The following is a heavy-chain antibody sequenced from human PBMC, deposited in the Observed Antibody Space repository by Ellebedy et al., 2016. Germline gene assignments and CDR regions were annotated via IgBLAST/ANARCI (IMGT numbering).Heavy chain of an antibody. CDR2: INPNGDGT. D-gene: IGHD1-14*01. CDR3: ARDDPGPQAFDI. J-gene: IGHJ3*02. V-gene: IGHV1-2*02. Sequence: ASVKVSXXASGYSFTGQNMHWVRQAPGQGLECMGWINPNGDGTYYAQKFRGRVTMTRDRSIDTAYMELSSLRSDDTAIYYCARDDPGPQAFDIWGQGTMVTVSS. CDR1: GYSFTGQN.